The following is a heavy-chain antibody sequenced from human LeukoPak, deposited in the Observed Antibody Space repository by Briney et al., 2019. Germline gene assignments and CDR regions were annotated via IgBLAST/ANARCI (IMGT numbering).Heavy chain of an antibody. V-gene: IGHV1-46*01. D-gene: IGHD1-14*01. Sequence: ASVKVSCKASGYTFTSYFIHWVRQAPGQGLEWMGVIDPSGGSTNYAQKFQGRVTMTTDTSTSTAYMELRSLRSDDTALYYCARVDRGAFDIWGQGTMVTVSS. J-gene: IGHJ3*02. CDR1: GYTFTSYF. CDR3: ARVDRGAFDI. CDR2: IDPSGGST.